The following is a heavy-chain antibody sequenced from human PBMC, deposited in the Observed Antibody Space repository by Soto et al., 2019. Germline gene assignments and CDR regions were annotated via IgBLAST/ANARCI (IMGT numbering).Heavy chain of an antibody. CDR3: AKDQAEGGFTYGFFYYYGLDV. CDR2: TDTSGGST. D-gene: IGHD5-18*01. CDR1: GFTFRTYA. V-gene: IGHV3-23*01. J-gene: IGHJ6*02. Sequence: GGSLRLSCAASGFTFRTYAMSWVRQPPGRGLEWVSATDTSGGSTYYADSVKGRFTVSRDNSRNTLHLQMNGLRAEDTAIYYCAKDQAEGGFTYGFFYYYGLDVWGQGTTVTVSS.